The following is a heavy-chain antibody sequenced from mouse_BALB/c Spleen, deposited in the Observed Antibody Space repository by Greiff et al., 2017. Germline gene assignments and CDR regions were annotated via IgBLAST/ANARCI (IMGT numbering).Heavy chain of an antibody. J-gene: IGHJ3*01. CDR2: IRNKANGYTT. Sequence: EVQVVESGGGLVQPGGSLRLSCATSGFTFTDYYMSWVRQPPGKALEWLGFIRNKANGYTTEYSASVKGRFTISRDNSQSILYLQMNTLRAEDSATYYCARDRYGIGYWGQGTLVTVSA. D-gene: IGHD2-14*01. CDR3: ARDRYGIGY. V-gene: IGHV7-3*02. CDR1: GFTFTDYY.